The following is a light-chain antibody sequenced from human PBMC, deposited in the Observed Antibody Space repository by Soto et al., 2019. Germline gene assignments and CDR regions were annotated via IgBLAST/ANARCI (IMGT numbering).Light chain of an antibody. CDR2: YDD. J-gene: IGLJ1*01. V-gene: IGLV1-36*01. CDR1: NSNIGNNA. Sequence: QSVLTQPPSVSEAPRQRVTISCSGSNSNIGNNAVNWYQQLPGKAPKLLIYYDDLLPSGVSDRFSGSKSGTSASLAISGLQSEDEADYYCAAWDDSLNGYVFGTGTKLTVL. CDR3: AAWDDSLNGYV.